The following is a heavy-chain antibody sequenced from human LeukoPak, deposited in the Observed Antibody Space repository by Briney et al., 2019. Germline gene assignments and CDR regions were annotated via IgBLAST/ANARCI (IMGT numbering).Heavy chain of an antibody. CDR2: ISGSGGST. D-gene: IGHD6-6*01. Sequence: GGSLRLSCAASGFTFSSYAMSWVRQAPGKGLEWVSAISGSGGSTYYADSVRGRFSISRDNAKNTLYLQMNSLRAEDTAVYYCARGLSGYASSLGYWGQGTLVTVSA. J-gene: IGHJ4*02. V-gene: IGHV3-23*01. CDR3: ARGLSGYASSLGY. CDR1: GFTFSSYA.